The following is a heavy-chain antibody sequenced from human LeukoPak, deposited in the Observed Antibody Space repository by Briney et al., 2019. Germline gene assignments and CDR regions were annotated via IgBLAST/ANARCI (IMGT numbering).Heavy chain of an antibody. CDR2: INPNSGGT. CDR3: ARVRRIADLGQWEGPREYFQH. CDR1: GYTLTGYY. Sequence: GASVKVSCKASGYTLTGYYMHWVRQAPGQGLEWMGWINPNSGGTNYAQKFQGRVTMTRDTSISTAYMELSRLRSDDTAVYYCARVRRIADLGQWEGPREYFQHWGQGTLVTVSS. V-gene: IGHV1-2*02. D-gene: IGHD6-13*01. J-gene: IGHJ1*01.